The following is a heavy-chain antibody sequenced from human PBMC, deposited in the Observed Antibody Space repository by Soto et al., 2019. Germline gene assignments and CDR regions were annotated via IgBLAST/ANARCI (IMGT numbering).Heavy chain of an antibody. CDR3: ASVAARDDNWFAP. D-gene: IGHD6-6*01. CDR2: IYHSGST. J-gene: IGHJ5*02. V-gene: IGHV4-30-2*01. CDR1: GGSISSGGYS. Sequence: SETLSLTCAVSGGSISSGGYSWSWIRQPPGKGLEWIGYIYHSGSTYYNPSLKSRVTISVDRSKNQFSLKLSSVTAADTAVYYCASVAARDDNWFAPWGQGTLVTVSS.